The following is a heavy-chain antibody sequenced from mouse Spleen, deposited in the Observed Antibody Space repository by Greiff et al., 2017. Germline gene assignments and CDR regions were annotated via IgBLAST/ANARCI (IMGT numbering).Heavy chain of an antibody. V-gene: IGHV5-12-1*01. Sequence: EVQLLESGAGLVKPGGSLKLSCAASGFAFTSYDMTWVRQTPEQRLEWVAYICSGGGITYYPDTVKGRFTISRDNAKNTLYLQMSSLKSEDTDMYYSARRDYSYYFDYWGQGTTLTVSS. CDR3: ARRDYSYYFDY. CDR1: GFAFTSYD. CDR2: ICSGGGIT. J-gene: IGHJ2*01. D-gene: IGHD1-1*01.